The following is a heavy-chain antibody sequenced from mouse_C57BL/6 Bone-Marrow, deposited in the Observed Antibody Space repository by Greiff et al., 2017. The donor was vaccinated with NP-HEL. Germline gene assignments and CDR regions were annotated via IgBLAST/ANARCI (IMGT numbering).Heavy chain of an antibody. CDR2: IRLKSDNYAT. CDR3: TGAYYYGSSSYAMDY. D-gene: IGHD1-1*01. CDR1: GFTFSNYW. V-gene: IGHV6-3*01. Sequence: EVKLQESGGGLVQPGGSMKLSCVASGFTFSNYWMNWVRQSPEKGLEWVAQIRLKSDNYATHYAESVKGRFTISRDDSKSSVYLQMNNLRAEDTGIYYCTGAYYYGSSSYAMDYWGQGTSVTVSS. J-gene: IGHJ4*01.